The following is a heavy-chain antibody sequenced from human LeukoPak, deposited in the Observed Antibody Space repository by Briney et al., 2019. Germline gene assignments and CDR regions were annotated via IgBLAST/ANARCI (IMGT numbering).Heavy chain of an antibody. CDR1: GGSISGYY. Sequence: SETLSLTCAVYGGSISGYYWSWIRQPPGKGLEWVGEIHYTGGTSYNPSLKSRATISIDTSKNQLSLKLSSVAAADTAVYYCARGNILSGYCFDFWGQGALVTVSS. D-gene: IGHD3-9*01. J-gene: IGHJ4*02. CDR2: IHYTGGT. V-gene: IGHV4-34*01. CDR3: ARGNILSGYCFDF.